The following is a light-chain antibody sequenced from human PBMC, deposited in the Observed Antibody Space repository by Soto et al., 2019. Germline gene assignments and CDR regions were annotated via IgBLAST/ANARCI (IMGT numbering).Light chain of an antibody. V-gene: IGKV3-20*01. Sequence: EIVLTQSPGTLSLSPGERATLSCRASQSVSSSYLAWYQQKPGQAPRLLIYGASSSATGIPDRFSGSGSGTDFTLTISRLEPEDVAVDYCQQYGSSPPWTFGQGTKVEIK. CDR2: GAS. CDR3: QQYGSSPPWT. J-gene: IGKJ1*01. CDR1: QSVSSSY.